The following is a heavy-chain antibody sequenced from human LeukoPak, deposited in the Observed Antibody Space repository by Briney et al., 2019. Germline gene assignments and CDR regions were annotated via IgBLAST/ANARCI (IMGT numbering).Heavy chain of an antibody. Sequence: PSQTLSLTCTVSGGSISSGGYYWSWIRQHPGKGLEWIGYIYYSGSTYYNPSLKSRVTISVDTSKNQFSLKLSSVTAADTAVYYCARESMGAPSSTSCYGSFDYWGQGTLVTVSS. CDR3: ARESMGAPSSTSCYGSFDY. D-gene: IGHD2-2*01. V-gene: IGHV4-31*03. CDR1: GGSISSGGYY. J-gene: IGHJ4*02. CDR2: IYYSGST.